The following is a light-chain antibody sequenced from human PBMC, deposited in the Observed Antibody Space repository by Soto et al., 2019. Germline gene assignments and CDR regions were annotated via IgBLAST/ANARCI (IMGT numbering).Light chain of an antibody. CDR2: GAS. CDR3: QQYNNWPRK. V-gene: IGKV3-15*01. J-gene: IGKJ1*01. Sequence: EIAMTQSPATLSVSPGERATLSCRASQSVSSNLAWYQQKPGQAPRLLIYGASTRATGIPARFSGSGSGTEVTLTISSLQSEDFAVYYCQQYNNWPRKFGQGTKVEIK. CDR1: QSVSSN.